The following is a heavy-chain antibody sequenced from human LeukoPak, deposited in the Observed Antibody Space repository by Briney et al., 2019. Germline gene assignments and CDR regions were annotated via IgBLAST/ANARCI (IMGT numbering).Heavy chain of an antibody. CDR2: ISWDGGST. J-gene: IGHJ6*02. D-gene: IGHD5-12*01. CDR3: AKDLLLPHSGYDIYPSYYYYGMDV. CDR1: GFTFDDYA. V-gene: IGHV3-43D*03. Sequence: GGSLRLSCAASGFTFDDYAMHWVRQAPGKGLEWVSLISWDGGSTYYADSVKGRFTISRDNSKNSLYLQMNSLRAEDTALYYCAKDLLLPHSGYDIYPSYYYYGMDVWGQGTTVTVSS.